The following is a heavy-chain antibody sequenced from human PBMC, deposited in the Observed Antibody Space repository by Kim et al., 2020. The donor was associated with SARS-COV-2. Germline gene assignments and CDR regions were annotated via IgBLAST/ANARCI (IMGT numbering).Heavy chain of an antibody. J-gene: IGHJ4*02. CDR1: GGTFSSYA. V-gene: IGHV1-69*13. CDR2: IIPIFGTA. D-gene: IGHD2-21*02. CDR3: ARGPYCGGDCYFPDY. Sequence: SVKVSCKASGGTFSSYAISWVRQAPGQGLEWMGGIIPIFGTANHAQKFQGRVTITADESTSTAYMELSSLRSEDTAVYYCARGPYCGGDCYFPDYWGQGTLVTVSS.